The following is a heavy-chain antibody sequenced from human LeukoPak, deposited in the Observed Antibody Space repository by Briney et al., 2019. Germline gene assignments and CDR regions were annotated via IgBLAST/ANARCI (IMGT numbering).Heavy chain of an antibody. D-gene: IGHD2-2*01. CDR2: IKYDGREK. CDR1: GFTFGSYW. J-gene: IGHJ4*02. CDR3: ARTQCISTRCSHYFDY. Sequence: GGSLRLSCAASGFTFGSYWMSWVRQAPGKGLEWVANIKYDGREKIYADSVKGRLTISRDNSKNSVYLEVNSLRAEDTAVYYCARTQCISTRCSHYFDYWGQGTLVADSA. V-gene: IGHV3-7*05.